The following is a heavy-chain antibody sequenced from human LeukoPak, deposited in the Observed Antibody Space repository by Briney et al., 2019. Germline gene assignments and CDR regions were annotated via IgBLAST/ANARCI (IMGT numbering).Heavy chain of an antibody. V-gene: IGHV3-64*01. CDR2: ITSSGSST. D-gene: IGHD3-16*02. J-gene: IGHJ4*02. Sequence: PGGSLRLSCSASGFIFYSYAMHWVRQAPGRGLEYVAAITSSGSSTFHANSVKGRFTISRDNSKNTLYLQMGSLRPEDMAVYFCTRGPGYDYVSGTYRADYWGQGTLVTVSS. CDR1: GFIFYSYA. CDR3: TRGPGYDYVSGTYRADY.